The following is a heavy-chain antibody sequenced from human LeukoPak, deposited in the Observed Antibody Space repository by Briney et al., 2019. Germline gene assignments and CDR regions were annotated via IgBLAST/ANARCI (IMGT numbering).Heavy chain of an antibody. Sequence: ASVKVSCKASGYTFTGYYMHWVRQAPGQGLEWMGWINTNTGNPTYAQGFTGRFVFSLDTSVSTAYLQISSLKAEDTAVYYCARDLDYYGSGTSSMRDYYYYGMDVWGQGTTVTVSS. CDR3: ARDLDYYGSGTSSMRDYYYYGMDV. CDR1: GYTFTGYY. CDR2: INTNTGNP. D-gene: IGHD3-10*01. J-gene: IGHJ6*02. V-gene: IGHV7-4-1*02.